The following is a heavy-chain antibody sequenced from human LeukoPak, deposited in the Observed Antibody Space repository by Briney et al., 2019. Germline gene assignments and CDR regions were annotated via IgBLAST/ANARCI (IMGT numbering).Heavy chain of an antibody. CDR2: INHSGSN. CDR1: GGPFSDYY. Sequence: SETLSLTCAVFGGPFSDYYWSWIRQPPGKGLEWIGEINHSGSNNYNPSLKSRVTISVDTSKNQFSLKLSSVTAADTAVYYCAGIPCIGAAAPSYWGQGTLVTVSS. D-gene: IGHD6-13*01. J-gene: IGHJ4*02. CDR3: AGIPCIGAAAPSY. V-gene: IGHV4-34*01.